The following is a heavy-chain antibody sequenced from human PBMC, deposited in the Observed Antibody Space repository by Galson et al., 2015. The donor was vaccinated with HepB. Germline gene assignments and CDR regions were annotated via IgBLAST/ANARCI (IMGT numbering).Heavy chain of an antibody. CDR2: IKQDGSEK. CDR1: GFTFSSYW. D-gene: IGHD3-9*01. V-gene: IGHV3-7*03. CDR3: AKDRYDDTLTGYYTH. Sequence: SLRLSCAASGFTFSSYWMNWVRQAPGKGLEWVAAIKQDGSEKYYVDSVKGRFTISRDNAKNSLDLQMSSLRAEDKAVYYCAKDRYDDTLTGYYTHWGQGTLVTVSS. J-gene: IGHJ4*02.